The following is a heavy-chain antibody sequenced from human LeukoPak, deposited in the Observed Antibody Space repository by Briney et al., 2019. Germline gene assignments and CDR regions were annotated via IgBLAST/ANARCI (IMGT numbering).Heavy chain of an antibody. CDR2: IKQDGSEK. Sequence: GWSLRLSCAASEFIFSGYWMNWVRQAPGKGVEWVANIKQDGSEKQYVDSVRGRFTISRDSAKNSLYLQMNSLRVEDTAVYYCARDGFVGAADYWGQGTLVTVSS. CDR3: ARDGFVGAADY. V-gene: IGHV3-7*01. CDR1: EFIFSGYW. D-gene: IGHD6-13*01. J-gene: IGHJ4*02.